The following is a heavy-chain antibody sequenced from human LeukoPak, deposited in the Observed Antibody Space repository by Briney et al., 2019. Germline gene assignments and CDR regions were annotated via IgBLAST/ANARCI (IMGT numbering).Heavy chain of an antibody. CDR3: ASLMVRGVIITSPYYYGMDV. CDR1: GYTFTSYY. Sequence: ASVKVSCKASGYTFTSYYMHWVRQAPGQGLEWMGIINPSGGSTSYAQKFQGRVTMTRDTSTSTVYMELSSLRSEDTAVYYCASLMVRGVIITSPYYYGMDVWGQGTTVTVSS. D-gene: IGHD3-10*01. V-gene: IGHV1-46*01. CDR2: INPSGGST. J-gene: IGHJ6*02.